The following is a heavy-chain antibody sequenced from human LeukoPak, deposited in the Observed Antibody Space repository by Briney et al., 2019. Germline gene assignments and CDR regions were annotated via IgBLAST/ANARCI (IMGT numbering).Heavy chain of an antibody. V-gene: IGHV4-59*01. Sequence: SETLSLSCAVYGGSFSGYYWSWIRQPPGKGLEWIGYMYYSGSTNYNPSLKSRVTISLDTSKNQFSLKLSSVTAADTAFYYCASHASSGSSIYNFDYWGQGTLVTVSS. CDR1: GGSFSGYY. J-gene: IGHJ4*02. CDR2: MYYSGST. D-gene: IGHD3-10*01. CDR3: ASHASSGSSIYNFDY.